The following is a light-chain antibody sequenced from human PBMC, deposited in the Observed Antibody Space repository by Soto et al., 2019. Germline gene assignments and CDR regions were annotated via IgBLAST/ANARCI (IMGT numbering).Light chain of an antibody. CDR2: TTS. J-gene: IGKJ4*01. Sequence: DIQMTQSPSSLSASVGDRVTITCRASQTITNFLNWYQQKPGKAPKLLIYTTSNLHTGVPSRFSGSGFGTDFTLTITSLQPEDFATYYCQQTYSTPLTFGGGTKVEIK. CDR3: QQTYSTPLT. CDR1: QTITNF. V-gene: IGKV1-39*01.